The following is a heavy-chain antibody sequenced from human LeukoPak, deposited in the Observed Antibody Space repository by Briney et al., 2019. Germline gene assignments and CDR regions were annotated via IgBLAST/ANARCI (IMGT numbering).Heavy chain of an antibody. CDR2: IYYSGST. V-gene: IGHV4-59*08. CDR1: GGSISSYY. CDR3: ASSPPLRFLEWLPYYFDY. Sequence: SETLSLTCTVSGGSISSYYWSWIRQPPGKGLEWIGYIYYSGSTNYNPSLKSRVTISVDTSKNQFSLELSSVTAADTAVYYCASSPPLRFLEWLPYYFDYWGQGTLVTVSS. D-gene: IGHD3-3*01. J-gene: IGHJ4*02.